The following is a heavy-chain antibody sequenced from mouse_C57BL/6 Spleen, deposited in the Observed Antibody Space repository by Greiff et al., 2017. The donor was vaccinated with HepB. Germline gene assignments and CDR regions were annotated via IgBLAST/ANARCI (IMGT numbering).Heavy chain of an antibody. CDR1: GYTFTSYW. CDR2: IYPGSGST. V-gene: IGHV1-55*01. CDR3: AREAYYSNYLAMDY. Sequence: QVQLKQPGAELVKPGASVKMSCKASGYTFTSYWITWVKQRPGQGLEWIGDIYPGSGSTNYNEKFKSKATRTVDTSSSTAYMQLSSLTSEDSAVYYCAREAYYSNYLAMDYWGQGTSVTVSS. J-gene: IGHJ4*01. D-gene: IGHD2-5*01.